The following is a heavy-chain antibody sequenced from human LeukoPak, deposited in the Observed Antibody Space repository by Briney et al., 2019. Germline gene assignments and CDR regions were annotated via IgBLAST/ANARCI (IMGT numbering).Heavy chain of an antibody. Sequence: PGGSLRLSCAASGFNVSRNYMSWVRQAPGKGLEWVSVIYSGGITKYADSVKGRFTIDRDNSKNTVYLQMNSLRAEDTAVYFCARDRSHRYWNGYYTDNWFDPWGQGTLVTVSS. CDR1: GFNVSRNY. D-gene: IGHD3-3*01. CDR2: IYSGGIT. J-gene: IGHJ5*02. CDR3: ARDRSHRYWNGYYTDNWFDP. V-gene: IGHV3-66*01.